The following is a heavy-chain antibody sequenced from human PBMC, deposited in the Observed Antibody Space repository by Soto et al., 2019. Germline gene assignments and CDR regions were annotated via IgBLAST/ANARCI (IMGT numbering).Heavy chain of an antibody. CDR2: IYSGGST. J-gene: IGHJ6*02. CDR3: ARDFVVVAAAGRGSYYYYGMDA. CDR1: GFTVSSNY. V-gene: IGHV3-53*01. D-gene: IGHD2-15*01. Sequence: EVQLVESGGGLIQPGGSLRLSCAASGFTVSSNYMSWVRQAPGKGLEWVSVIYSGGSTYYADSVKGRFTITRDNSKNTLYLKMNSLRAEDTALYYCARDFVVVAAAGRGSYYYYGMDAWGQGTTVTVSS.